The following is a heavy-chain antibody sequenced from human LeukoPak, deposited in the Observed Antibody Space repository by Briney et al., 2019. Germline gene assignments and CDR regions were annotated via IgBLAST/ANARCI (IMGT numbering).Heavy chain of an antibody. D-gene: IGHD2-21*01. CDR1: GFTLSSYW. CDR2: IKQDGSEK. V-gene: IGHV3-7*01. J-gene: IGHJ5*02. Sequence: GGSLRLSCAASGFTLSSYWMSWVRQAPGKGLEWVANIKQDGSEKYYVDSVKGRFTISRDNAKNSLYLQMNSLRAEDTAVYYCARELLGWFDPWGQGTLVTVSS. CDR3: ARELLGWFDP.